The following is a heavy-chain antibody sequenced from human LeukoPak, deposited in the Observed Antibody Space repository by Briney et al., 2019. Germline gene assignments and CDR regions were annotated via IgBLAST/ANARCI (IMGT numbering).Heavy chain of an antibody. D-gene: IGHD5-24*01. V-gene: IGHV4-59*01. J-gene: IGHJ6*03. CDR3: ARGADGYNPQRGTSWDYYYYYYMDV. Sequence: PSETLSLTCTVSGGSISSYYWSWIRQPPGKGLEWIGYIYYSGSTNYNPSLKSRVTISVDTSKNQFSLKLSSVTAADTAVYYCARGADGYNPQRGTSWDYYYYYYMDVWGKGTTVTVSS. CDR1: GGSISSYY. CDR2: IYYSGST.